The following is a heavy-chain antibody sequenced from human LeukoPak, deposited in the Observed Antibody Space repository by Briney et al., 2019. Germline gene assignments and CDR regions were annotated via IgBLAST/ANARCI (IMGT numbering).Heavy chain of an antibody. CDR1: GFTFSNAW. V-gene: IGHV3-15*01. D-gene: IGHD3-22*01. J-gene: IGHJ4*02. Sequence: GGSLRLSCAASGFTFSNAWMSWVRQAPGKGLEWVGRIKSKTDGGTTDYAAPVKGRFTISRDDSKNTLYLQMNSLRAEDTAVYYCARDPDGDSSGYYLLDYWGQGTLVTVSS. CDR3: ARDPDGDSSGYYLLDY. CDR2: IKSKTDGGTT.